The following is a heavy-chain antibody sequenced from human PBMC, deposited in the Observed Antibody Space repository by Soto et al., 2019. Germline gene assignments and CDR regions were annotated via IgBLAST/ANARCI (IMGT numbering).Heavy chain of an antibody. Sequence: GESLKISCAASGFTFSSYAMSWVRQAPGEGLEWVSAISGSGGSTYYADSVKGRFTISRDNSKNTLYLQMNSLRAEDTAVYYCAKDPPLIPRIAAAANYFDYWGQGTLVTVSS. J-gene: IGHJ4*02. V-gene: IGHV3-23*01. CDR2: ISGSGGST. CDR1: GFTFSSYA. D-gene: IGHD6-13*01. CDR3: AKDPPLIPRIAAAANYFDY.